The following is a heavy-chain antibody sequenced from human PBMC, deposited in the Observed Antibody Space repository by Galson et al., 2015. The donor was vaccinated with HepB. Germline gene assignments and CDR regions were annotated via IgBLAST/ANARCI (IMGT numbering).Heavy chain of an antibody. D-gene: IGHD2-2*01. CDR1: GGSFSGYY. J-gene: IGHJ4*02. Sequence: ETLSLTCAVYGGSFSGYYWSWIRQPPGKGLQWIGYIYYTGNTKYNPSLKSRVTMSVDTSKNQFSLRLNSVTAADTAVYYCARQKGSLMPFNYWGQGTLVAVSS. CDR2: IYYTGNT. V-gene: IGHV4-59*08. CDR3: ARQKGSLMPFNY.